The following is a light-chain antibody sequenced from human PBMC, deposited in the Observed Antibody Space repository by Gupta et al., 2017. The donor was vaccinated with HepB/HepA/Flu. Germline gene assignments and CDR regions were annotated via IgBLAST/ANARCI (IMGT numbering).Light chain of an antibody. Sequence: QSVLTQPPSVSAATGQKVTISCSGSSSNIGHNYVSCYQHLPATAPNLLIYYNNNRRSAVPDRFSGANSGATATLRTTGLQTGEEADYYCGTSDSSMSTVVFGGGTKLTVL. CDR2: YNN. V-gene: IGLV1-51*01. CDR1: SSNIGHNY. J-gene: IGLJ2*01. CDR3: GTSDSSMSTVV.